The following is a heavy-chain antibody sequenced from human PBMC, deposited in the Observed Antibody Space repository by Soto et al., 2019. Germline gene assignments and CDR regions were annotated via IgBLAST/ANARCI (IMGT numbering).Heavy chain of an antibody. CDR3: ARQGGTIFGVVILEYYYMDV. V-gene: IGHV3-11*01. D-gene: IGHD3-3*01. Sequence: QVQLVESGGGLVKPGGSLRLSCAASGFTFSDYYMSCIRQAPGKGLEGVSYSSSSGSTIYYADSVKGRFTISRDSAKNSLYLQMNSLRAKDSAVYYCARQGGTIFGVVILEYYYMDVWGKGTTVTVSS. CDR2: SSSSGSTI. CDR1: GFTFSDYY. J-gene: IGHJ6*03.